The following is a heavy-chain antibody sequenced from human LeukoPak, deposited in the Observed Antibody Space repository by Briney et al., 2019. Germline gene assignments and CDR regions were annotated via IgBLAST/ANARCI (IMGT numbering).Heavy chain of an antibody. Sequence: GGSLRLSCAASGFTFSSYSMNWVRHAPGKGLEGISYISNDGSTIYYADSVKGRLTISIDNAENSLYLQMSSLRADDTALYYCAKGRQFYDTSGYPGVFDSWGQGTLVSVSS. V-gene: IGHV3-48*01. CDR3: AKGRQFYDTSGYPGVFDS. D-gene: IGHD3-22*01. CDR1: GFTFSSYS. CDR2: ISNDGSTI. J-gene: IGHJ4*02.